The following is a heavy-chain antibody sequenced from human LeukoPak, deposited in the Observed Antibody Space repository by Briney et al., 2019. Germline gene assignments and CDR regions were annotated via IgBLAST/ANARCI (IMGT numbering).Heavy chain of an antibody. J-gene: IGHJ6*04. CDR2: ISGSGGST. V-gene: IGHV3-23*01. CDR3: AKGGSSWQNHYYYGMDV. Sequence: GGSLRLSCAASGFTFSSYAMSWVRQAPGKGLEWVSAISGSGGSTYYADSVKGRFTISRDNSKNTLYLQMNSLRAEDTAVYYCAKGGSSWQNHYYYGMDVWGKGTTVTASS. CDR1: GFTFSSYA. D-gene: IGHD6-13*01.